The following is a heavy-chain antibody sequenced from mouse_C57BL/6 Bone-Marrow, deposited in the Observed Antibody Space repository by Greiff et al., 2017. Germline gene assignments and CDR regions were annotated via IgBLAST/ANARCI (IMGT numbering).Heavy chain of an antibody. D-gene: IGHD1-1*01. CDR3: ARGGTVYAMDY. CDR2: IYSGNGYT. Sequence: VQLKQSGAELVRPGSSVKMSCKTSGYAFTCYGINWVKQRPGKGLEWIGYIYSGNGYTEYNEKFKGKVTMTSDTSSSTAYMQLSSLTSEDSAIYFCARGGTVYAMDYWGQGTSVTVSS. CDR1: GYAFTCYG. V-gene: IGHV1-58*01. J-gene: IGHJ4*01.